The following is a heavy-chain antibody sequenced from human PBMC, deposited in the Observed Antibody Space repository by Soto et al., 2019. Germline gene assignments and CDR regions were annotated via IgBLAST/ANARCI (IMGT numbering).Heavy chain of an antibody. J-gene: IGHJ4*02. Sequence: EVQLVESGGGLVQPGGSLRLSCEASEFTFSTYWMYWVRQVPGKGLVWVSRINSDGSSTSYADSVKGRFTISRDNAKNTLYLQMSSLRAEDTAVYYCARSPSSGWYYFDYWGQGTLVTASS. CDR3: ARSPSSGWYYFDY. D-gene: IGHD6-19*01. CDR2: INSDGSST. CDR1: EFTFSTYW. V-gene: IGHV3-74*01.